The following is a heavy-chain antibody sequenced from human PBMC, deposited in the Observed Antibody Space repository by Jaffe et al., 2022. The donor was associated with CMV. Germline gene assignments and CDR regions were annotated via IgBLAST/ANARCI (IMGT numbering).Heavy chain of an antibody. Sequence: EVQLVESGGGLVQPGRSLRLSCAASGFTFDDYAMHWVRQAPGKGLEWVSGISWNSGSIGYADSVKGRFTISRDNAKNSLYLQMNSLRAEDTALYYCAKDTRLLPDMVMDVWGQGTTVTVSS. D-gene: IGHD2-15*01. CDR2: ISWNSGSI. J-gene: IGHJ6*02. V-gene: IGHV3-9*01. CDR3: AKDTRLLPDMVMDV. CDR1: GFTFDDYA.